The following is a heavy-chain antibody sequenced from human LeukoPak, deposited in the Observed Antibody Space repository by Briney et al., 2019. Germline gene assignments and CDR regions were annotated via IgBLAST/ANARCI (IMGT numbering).Heavy chain of an antibody. V-gene: IGHV4-59*01. CDR2: VFYSGTT. Sequence: PSETLSLTCSVSRGSISTYYWSWIRQPPGKGLEWIGFVFYSGTTNSNPSVKSRVSMSVDMSKNHLSLELTSVTAADSAVYYCARSRSSSPSYFDTWGQGTLVTVSS. CDR3: ARSRSSSPSYFDT. J-gene: IGHJ4*02. CDR1: RGSISTYY. D-gene: IGHD6-19*01.